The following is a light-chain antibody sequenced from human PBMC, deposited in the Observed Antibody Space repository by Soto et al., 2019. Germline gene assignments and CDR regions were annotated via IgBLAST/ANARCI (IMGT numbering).Light chain of an antibody. V-gene: IGKV1-8*01. Sequence: AIRMTQSPSSFSASTGDRVSITCRATQDIGTYLAWYQPRPGKAPKILIYHASSLETGVPSRFSGSGSGTEFTLTISSLQPEDFATYFCQQLNSYPLTFGGGTKVDIK. CDR1: QDIGTY. CDR3: QQLNSYPLT. CDR2: HAS. J-gene: IGKJ4*01.